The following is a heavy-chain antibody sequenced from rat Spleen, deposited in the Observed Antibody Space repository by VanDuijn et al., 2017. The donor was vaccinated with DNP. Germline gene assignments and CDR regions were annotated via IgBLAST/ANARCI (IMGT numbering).Heavy chain of an antibody. J-gene: IGHJ2*01. V-gene: IGHV5-7*01. CDR3: TRVYSAANYFDY. CDR1: GFTFSDYN. Sequence: EVQLVESGGGLVQSGRSLKLSCAASGFTFSDYNMAWVRQAPKRGLEWVATIHSDGSSTYYRDSVRGRFVISRDNAENSLYLQMTSLKSEDTATYYCTRVYSAANYFDYWGQGVMVTVSS. CDR2: IHSDGSST. D-gene: IGHD3-3*01.